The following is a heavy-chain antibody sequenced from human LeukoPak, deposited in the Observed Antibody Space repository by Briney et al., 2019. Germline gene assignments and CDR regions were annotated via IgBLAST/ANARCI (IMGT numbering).Heavy chain of an antibody. D-gene: IGHD2-15*01. CDR3: AKDPVVVVAATPWYFDY. CDR1: GFTFSTYA. CDR2: ISYDGSNK. V-gene: IGHV3-30-3*01. J-gene: IGHJ4*02. Sequence: GRSLRLSCAASGFTFSTYAMHWVRQAPGKGLEWVAVISYDGSNKYYADSVKGRFTISRDNSKNTLYLQMNSLRAEDTAVYYCAKDPVVVVAATPWYFDYWGQGTLVTVSS.